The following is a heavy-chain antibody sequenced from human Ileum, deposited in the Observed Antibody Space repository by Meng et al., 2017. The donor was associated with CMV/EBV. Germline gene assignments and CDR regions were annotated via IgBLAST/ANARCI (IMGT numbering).Heavy chain of an antibody. D-gene: IGHD6-6*01. CDR1: GFRFSDYG. Sequence: GGSLRLSCEASGFRFSDYGMFWVRQAPGKGLEWVAFIRYDGVNKNYADSVKGRFTVSRDNAKSTLFLQMNSLRPEDTAVYFGATPRVFKVIFDYWGPGTVVNVSS. CDR3: ATPRVFKVIFDY. J-gene: IGHJ4*02. V-gene: IGHV3-30*02. CDR2: IRYDGVNK.